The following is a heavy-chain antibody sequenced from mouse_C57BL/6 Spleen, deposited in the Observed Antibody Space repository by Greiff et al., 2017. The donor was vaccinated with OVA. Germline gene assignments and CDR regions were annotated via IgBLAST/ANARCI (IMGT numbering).Heavy chain of an antibody. CDR3: TRDRRDYYGSSFGYFDV. CDR1: GFTFSSYA. CDR2: ISSGGDYI. J-gene: IGHJ1*03. V-gene: IGHV5-9-1*02. D-gene: IGHD1-1*01. Sequence: EVQVVESGEGLVKPGGSLKLSCAASGFTFSSYAMSWVRQTPEKRLEWVAYISSGGDYIYYADTVKGRFTISRDNARNTLYLQMSSLKSEDTAMYYCTRDRRDYYGSSFGYFDVWGTGTTVTVSS.